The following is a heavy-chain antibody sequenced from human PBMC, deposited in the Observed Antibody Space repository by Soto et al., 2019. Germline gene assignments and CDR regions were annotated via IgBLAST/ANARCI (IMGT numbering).Heavy chain of an antibody. CDR1: GFTFSSYA. V-gene: IGHV3-30-3*01. J-gene: IGHJ4*02. D-gene: IGHD6-13*01. CDR3: AREFFRQQPFVPSDY. Sequence: QVQLVESGGGVVQPGRSPRLSCAASGFTFSSYAMHWVRQAPGKGLEWVAVISYDGSNKYYADSVKGRFTISRDNSKNTIDLQMNSRRAEVTAVYYCAREFFRQQPFVPSDYWGQGTLVTVSS. CDR2: ISYDGSNK.